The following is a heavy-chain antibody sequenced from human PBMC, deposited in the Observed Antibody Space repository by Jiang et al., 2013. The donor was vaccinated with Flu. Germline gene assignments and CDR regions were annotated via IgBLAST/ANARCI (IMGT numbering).Heavy chain of an antibody. CDR2: TYYRSKWYD. J-gene: IGHJ2*01. V-gene: IGHV6-1*01. CDR3: ARALAVAGNAGWYYDL. Sequence: QTLSLTCAISGDSVSSNSAAWSWIRQSPSRGREWLGRTYYRSKWYDDYAVSVKSRITINPDTSKNQFSLQLNSVTPEDTAVYYCARALAVAGNAGWYYDLWGRGTLVTVSS. CDR1: GDSVSSNSAA. D-gene: IGHD6-19*01.